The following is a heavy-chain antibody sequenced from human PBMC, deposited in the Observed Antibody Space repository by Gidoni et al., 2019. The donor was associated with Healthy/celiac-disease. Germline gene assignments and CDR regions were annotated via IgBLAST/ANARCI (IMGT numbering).Heavy chain of an antibody. V-gene: IGHV1-69*01. Sequence: QVQLVQSGAEVKKPGSSVKVSCKASGGTFSSYAISWVRQAPGQGLEWMGGIIPIFGTANYAQKFQGRVTITADESTSTAYMELSSLRSEDTAVYYCARGGTYYDFWSGTKPNWFDPWGQGTLVTVSS. CDR1: GGTFSSYA. D-gene: IGHD3-3*01. CDR3: ARGGTYYDFWSGTKPNWFDP. J-gene: IGHJ5*02. CDR2: IIPIFGTA.